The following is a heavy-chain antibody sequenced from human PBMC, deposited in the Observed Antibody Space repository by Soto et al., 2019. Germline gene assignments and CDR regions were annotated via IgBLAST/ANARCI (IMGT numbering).Heavy chain of an antibody. CDR3: ARVMVVVSATDYGMDV. V-gene: IGHV3-30*04. D-gene: IGHD2-15*01. CDR1: TFTFSNFA. Sequence: QVQLVESGGGVVQPGRSLRLSCVASTFTFSNFAMHWVRQAPGKGLEWVALISYDGKNEYYADSVKGRFTISRDNSKNTLYLQMSSLRDEDTAVYYCARVMVVVSATDYGMDVWGQGTTVTVSS. CDR2: ISYDGKNE. J-gene: IGHJ6*02.